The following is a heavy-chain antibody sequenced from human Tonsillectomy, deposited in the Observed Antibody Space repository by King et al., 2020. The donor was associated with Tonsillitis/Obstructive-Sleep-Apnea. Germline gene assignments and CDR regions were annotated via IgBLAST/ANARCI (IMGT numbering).Heavy chain of an antibody. V-gene: IGHV3-53*01. Sequence: DVQLVESGGGLIQPGGSLRLSCAVSGFAVSINYISWVRQAPGSGLERVAVFYIGGSTYYPDSVKGRFTISSDNFKNTLFLQMNSLRAEDTAVYYCATTRSSYHHYNIPYFDYWGQGTLVTVSS. J-gene: IGHJ4*02. D-gene: IGHD2-15*01. CDR2: FYIGGST. CDR1: GFAVSINY. CDR3: ATTRSSYHHYNIPYFDY.